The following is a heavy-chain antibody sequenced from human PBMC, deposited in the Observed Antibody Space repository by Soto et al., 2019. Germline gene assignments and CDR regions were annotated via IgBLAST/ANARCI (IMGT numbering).Heavy chain of an antibody. CDR2: IKQDGSEK. D-gene: IGHD3-16*01. J-gene: IGHJ4*02. Sequence: EVQVVESGGGLVKPGGSLRLSCAASGFTFRSYSINWVRQAPGKGLEWVANIKQDGSEKYYVDSVKGRFTISRDNAKNSLYLQMNSLRAEDTAVYYCARDRRGYDYWGQGTLVTVSS. V-gene: IGHV3-7*01. CDR1: GFTFRSYS. CDR3: ARDRRGYDY.